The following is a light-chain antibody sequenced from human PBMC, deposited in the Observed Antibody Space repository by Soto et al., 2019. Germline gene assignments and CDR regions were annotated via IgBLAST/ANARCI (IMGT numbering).Light chain of an antibody. CDR1: NSDVGGYNY. CDR3: YSHAGSYTFV. J-gene: IGLJ1*01. Sequence: QPALTQPRSVSGSPGQSVTISCTGTNSDVGGYNYVSWYQQHPGKAPKLMIYDVGKRPSGVPYRFSGSKSGNTASLTISGLQAEDEADYYCYSHAGSYTFVFGTGTKVTVL. V-gene: IGLV2-11*01. CDR2: DVG.